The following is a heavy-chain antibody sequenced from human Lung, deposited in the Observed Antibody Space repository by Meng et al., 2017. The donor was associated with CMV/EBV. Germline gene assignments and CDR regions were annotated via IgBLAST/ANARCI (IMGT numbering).Heavy chain of an antibody. Sequence: ASXXVSXKASGYTFTGYNIHWVRQAPGQGLEWMGWINPNSGDTKYAQKFQGRVALTGDTSISTAYMELSSLKSDDTAVFFCARLFHTSLGTNYYYGMDVWXQGTXVTVSS. D-gene: IGHD3-10*01. J-gene: IGHJ6*02. CDR3: ARLFHTSLGTNYYYGMDV. CDR2: INPNSGDT. V-gene: IGHV1-2*02. CDR1: GYTFTGYN.